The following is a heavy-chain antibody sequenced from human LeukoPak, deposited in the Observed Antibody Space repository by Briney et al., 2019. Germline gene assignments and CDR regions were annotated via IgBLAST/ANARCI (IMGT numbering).Heavy chain of an antibody. Sequence: GGSLRLSCAASGFTVSSNYMSWVRQAPGKGLEWVSVIYSGGSTYYADSVKGRFTISRDNSKNTLYLQMNSLRAEDTAVYYCAREGGAAAGTYYHYYMDVWGKGTTVTVSS. J-gene: IGHJ6*03. V-gene: IGHV3-53*01. D-gene: IGHD6-13*01. CDR2: IYSGGST. CDR3: AREGGAAAGTYYHYYMDV. CDR1: GFTVSSNY.